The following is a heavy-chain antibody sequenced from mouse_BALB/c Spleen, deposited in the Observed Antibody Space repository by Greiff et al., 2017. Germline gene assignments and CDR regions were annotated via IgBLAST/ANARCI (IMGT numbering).Heavy chain of an antibody. CDR3: ARHTAYYFDY. CDR2: ISNGGGST. J-gene: IGHJ2*01. CDR1: GFTFSSYT. D-gene: IGHD3-1*01. V-gene: IGHV5-12-2*01. Sequence: EVQVVESGGGLVQPGGSLKLSCAASGFTFSSYTMSWVRQTPEKRLEWVAYISNGGGSTYYPDTVKGRFTISRDNAKNTLYLQMSSLKSEDTAMYYCARHTAYYFDYWGQGTTLTVSS.